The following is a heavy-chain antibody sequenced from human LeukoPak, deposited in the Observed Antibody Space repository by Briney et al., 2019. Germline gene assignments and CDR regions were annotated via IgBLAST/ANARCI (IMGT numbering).Heavy chain of an antibody. Sequence: SETLSLTCTVSGGSFSSGSYYWSWIRQPPGKGLEWIGYIYYSGSTNYNPSLKSRVTISVDQSKNQFSLKLTSMTAADTAVYYCARGGSNFDYWGQGTLVTVSS. CDR1: GGSFSSGSYY. D-gene: IGHD2-2*01. CDR2: IYYSGST. J-gene: IGHJ4*02. CDR3: ARGGSNFDY. V-gene: IGHV4-61*01.